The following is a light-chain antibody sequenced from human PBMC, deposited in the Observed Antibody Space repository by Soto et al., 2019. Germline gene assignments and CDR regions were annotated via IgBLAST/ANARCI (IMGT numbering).Light chain of an antibody. J-gene: IGLJ1*01. V-gene: IGLV1-40*01. CDR2: GNS. CDR1: SSNIGAGYD. CDR3: QSYDSSWGV. Sequence: QSVLTQPPSVSGAPGQRVTISCTGSSSNIGAGYDVHWYQQLPGTAPKLLIYGNSNRPSGVPDRFSGSKSGTSASLAITGLQAEEEADYYCQSYDSSWGVFGTGTKVTVL.